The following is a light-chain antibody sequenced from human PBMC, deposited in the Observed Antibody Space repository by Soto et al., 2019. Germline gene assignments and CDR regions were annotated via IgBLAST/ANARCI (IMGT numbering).Light chain of an antibody. CDR1: QKISTY. J-gene: IGKJ2*01. CDR2: AAS. Sequence: IQLTQSPSSLSASVGDTVTITCRASQKISTYLNWYQHKSGKAPNLLIQAASTLLSGVPSRFSGSGSETDFTLTIRSLRPEDFATYYRQQSYRTPYTFGQGTKVDIK. V-gene: IGKV1-39*01. CDR3: QQSYRTPYT.